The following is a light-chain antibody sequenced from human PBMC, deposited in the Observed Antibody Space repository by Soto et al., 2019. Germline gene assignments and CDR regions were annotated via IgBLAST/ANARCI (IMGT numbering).Light chain of an antibody. CDR2: AAS. CDR3: HQYYSYPWT. V-gene: IGKV1-8*01. Sequence: AIRMTQSPSSFSASTGDRVTITCRASQGISSYLAWYQQKPGKAPKLLIYAASTLQSGVPSRFSGSGSGTDFTLTISCLQPEDFATYYCHQYYSYPWTFGQGTKV. J-gene: IGKJ1*01. CDR1: QGISSY.